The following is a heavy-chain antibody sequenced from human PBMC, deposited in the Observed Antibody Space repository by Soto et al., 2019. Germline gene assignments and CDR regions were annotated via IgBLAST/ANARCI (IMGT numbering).Heavy chain of an antibody. CDR1: GGTFSSYA. J-gene: IGHJ6*02. Sequence: SVKVSCKASGGTFSSYAISWVRQAPGQGLEWMGGIIPIFGTANYAQKFQGRVTITADESTSTAYMELSSLRSEDTAVYYCASRSWLSDTHSTYCYYGMDVWGQGTTVTVSS. V-gene: IGHV1-69*13. CDR3: ASRSWLSDTHSTYCYYGMDV. CDR2: IIPIFGTA. D-gene: IGHD3-22*01.